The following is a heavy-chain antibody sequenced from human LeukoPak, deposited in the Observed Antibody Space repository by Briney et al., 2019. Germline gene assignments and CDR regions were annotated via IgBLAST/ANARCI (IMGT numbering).Heavy chain of an antibody. CDR1: GGSFSGYY. J-gene: IGHJ5*02. CDR3: ARGRRLLWFGASSKWFDP. Sequence: PSETLSLTCAVYGGSFSGYYWSWIRQPPGKGLEWIGEINHSGSTNYNPSLKSRVTISVDTSKNQFSLKLSSVTAADTAVYYCARGRRLLWFGASSKWFDPWGQGTLVTVSS. V-gene: IGHV4-34*01. D-gene: IGHD3-10*01. CDR2: INHSGST.